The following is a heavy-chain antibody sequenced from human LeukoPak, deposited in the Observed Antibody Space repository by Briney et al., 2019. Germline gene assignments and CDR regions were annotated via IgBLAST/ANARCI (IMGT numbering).Heavy chain of an antibody. CDR1: GGSISSNSYY. D-gene: IGHD3-10*01. V-gene: IGHV4-39*01. J-gene: IGHJ6*03. CDR2: IYYSGST. Sequence: SETLSLTCAVSGGSISSNSYYWGWIRRPPGKGLEWIGSIYYSGSTYYNPSLKSRVTISVDTSKNQFSLKLSSVTAADTAVYYCATYYGSGSYYYYYYMDVWGKGTTVTISS. CDR3: ATYYGSGSYYYYYYMDV.